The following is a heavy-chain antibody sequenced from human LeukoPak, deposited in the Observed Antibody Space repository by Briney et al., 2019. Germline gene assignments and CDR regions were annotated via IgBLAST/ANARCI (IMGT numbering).Heavy chain of an antibody. D-gene: IGHD6-13*01. J-gene: IGHJ5*02. CDR2: IYYSGST. CDR1: GGSISSSSYY. CDR3: ARDLGYSGSWGFDP. V-gene: IGHV4-39*07. Sequence: SETLSLTCTDSGGSISSSSYYWGWIRQPPGKGLEWIGSIYYSGSTYYNPSLKSRVTISVDTSKNQFSLKLSSVTAADTAVYYCARDLGYSGSWGFDPWGQGTLVTVSS.